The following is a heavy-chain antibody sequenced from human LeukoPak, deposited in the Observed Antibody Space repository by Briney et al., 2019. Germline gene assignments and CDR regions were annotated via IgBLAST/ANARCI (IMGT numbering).Heavy chain of an antibody. CDR3: ARDRPPAFYSSSRYFDY. V-gene: IGHV1-18*01. CDR1: GYTFTSYG. CDR2: ISAHNGNT. J-gene: IGHJ4*02. Sequence: GASVKVSCKASGYTFTSYGISWVRQAPGQGLEWMGWISAHNGNTNYAQKLQGRVTMTTDTSTSTAYMELRSLRSDDTAVYYCARDRPPAFYSSSRYFDYWGQGTLVTVSS. D-gene: IGHD6-13*01.